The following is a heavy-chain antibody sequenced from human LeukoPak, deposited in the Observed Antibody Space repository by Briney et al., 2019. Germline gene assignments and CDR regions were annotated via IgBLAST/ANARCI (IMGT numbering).Heavy chain of an antibody. Sequence: GGSLRLSCAASGFTFSSYAMSWVRQAPGKGLEWVSAISGSGGSTYYADSVKGRFTISRDNSKNPLYLQMNSLRAEDTAVYYCAKDLSAEQQPLYHFDYWGQGTLVTVSS. J-gene: IGHJ4*02. D-gene: IGHD6-13*01. CDR1: GFTFSSYA. CDR2: ISGSGGST. CDR3: AKDLSAEQQPLYHFDY. V-gene: IGHV3-23*01.